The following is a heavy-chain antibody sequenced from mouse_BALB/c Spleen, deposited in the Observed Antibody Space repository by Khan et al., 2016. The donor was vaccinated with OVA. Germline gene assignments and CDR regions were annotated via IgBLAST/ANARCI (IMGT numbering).Heavy chain of an antibody. CDR1: GYTFTTYW. Sequence: VQLQQSGAELAKPGASVKMSCTASGYTFTTYWMHWIKQRPGQGLEWIGYINPSTGYTEYNQNFKDKATLTADESSSTAYMHLNSLTSEDSAVYYGARRGLYGSFPYWGQGTLVTVSA. D-gene: IGHD2-10*02. J-gene: IGHJ3*01. V-gene: IGHV1-7*01. CDR2: INPSTGYT. CDR3: ARRGLYGSFPY.